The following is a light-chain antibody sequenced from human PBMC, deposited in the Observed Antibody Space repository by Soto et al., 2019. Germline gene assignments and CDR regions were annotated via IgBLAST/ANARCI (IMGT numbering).Light chain of an antibody. CDR3: QQYASYNT. CDR1: QSISSW. Sequence: GDRVTITCRASQSISSWLAWYQQKPGKAPKLLIYDASSLESGVPSRFSGSGSGTEFSLTISSLQPDDFATYYCQQYASYNTFGQGTRLEIK. V-gene: IGKV1-5*01. J-gene: IGKJ5*01. CDR2: DAS.